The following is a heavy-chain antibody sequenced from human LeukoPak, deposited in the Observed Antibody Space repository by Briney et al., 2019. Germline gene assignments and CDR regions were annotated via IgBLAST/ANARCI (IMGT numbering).Heavy chain of an antibody. Sequence: PGGSLRLSCAASGFTFSSYAMSWVRQAPGKGLEWVSAISGSGGSTYYADSVKGRFTISRDNSKNTLYLQMNSLRDEERAVYYCSKAITFGGTSKRYYFDYWGQGTLVTVSS. CDR1: GFTFSSYA. D-gene: IGHD3-16*01. J-gene: IGHJ4*02. CDR3: SKAITFGGTSKRYYFDY. V-gene: IGHV3-23*01. CDR2: ISGSGGST.